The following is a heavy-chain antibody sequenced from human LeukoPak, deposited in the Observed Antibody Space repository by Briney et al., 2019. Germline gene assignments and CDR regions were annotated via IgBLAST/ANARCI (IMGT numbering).Heavy chain of an antibody. CDR2: IYNSGTT. D-gene: IGHD1-26*01. CDR3: ARDRLGATGHWRIDV. J-gene: IGHJ2*01. V-gene: IGHV4-4*07. CDR1: GGSFSSYY. Sequence: SETLSLTCTVSGGSFSSYYWTWIRQPAGKGLEWIGRIYNSGTTNYSPSLESRVTMSLDTSKNRFSLSLSSVTAADTPVYYCARDRLGATGHWRIDVWGRGTLVTVSS.